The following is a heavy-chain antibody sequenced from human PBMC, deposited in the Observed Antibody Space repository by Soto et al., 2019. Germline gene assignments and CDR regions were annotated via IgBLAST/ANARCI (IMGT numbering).Heavy chain of an antibody. Sequence: EVQLVESGGGLVQPGESLRLSCAASGFTFSNFDMHWVRQTTGKGLEWVSAIDIAGATYYADSVKVRFNISIEKAKNSLYLQMNSLRADDTAVYYCSRAARWLQSRYFDLWGRGTLVTVSS. D-gene: IGHD5-12*01. CDR2: IDIAGAT. V-gene: IGHV3-13*01. J-gene: IGHJ2*01. CDR3: SRAARWLQSRYFDL. CDR1: GFTFSNFD.